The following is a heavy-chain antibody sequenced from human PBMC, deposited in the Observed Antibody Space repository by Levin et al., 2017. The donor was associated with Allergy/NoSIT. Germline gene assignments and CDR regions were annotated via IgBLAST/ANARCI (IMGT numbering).Heavy chain of an antibody. V-gene: IGHV3-33*01. Sequence: GGSLRLSCAASGFTFSTYGMHWVRQAPGKGLEWVAVIWFAGNNEYYADSVKGRFTISRDNSKNTLYVQMNSLRAEDTAVYYCARSGHYSNPGADYYYMDVWGKGTTVTVSS. J-gene: IGHJ6*03. CDR3: ARSGHYSNPGADYYYMDV. D-gene: IGHD4-11*01. CDR2: IWFAGNNE. CDR1: GFTFSTYG.